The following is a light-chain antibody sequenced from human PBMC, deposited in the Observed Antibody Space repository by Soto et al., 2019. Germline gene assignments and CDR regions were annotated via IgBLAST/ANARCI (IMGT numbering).Light chain of an antibody. Sequence: EILMTQSPATVSVSPGGRATLSCRANQSISGNLAWYQQKPGQAPRLLIYGASNRATGIPDRFSGSGSGTEFTLTISGLQSEDFAVYFCQQYASWPLTFGGGTKVDI. CDR1: QSISGN. CDR2: GAS. V-gene: IGKV3D-15*01. CDR3: QQYASWPLT. J-gene: IGKJ4*01.